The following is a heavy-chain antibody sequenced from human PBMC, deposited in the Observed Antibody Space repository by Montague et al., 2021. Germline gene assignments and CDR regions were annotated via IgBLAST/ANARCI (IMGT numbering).Heavy chain of an antibody. D-gene: IGHD6-19*01. CDR2: IHHSGTT. CDR3: ARHATVVAGVPNWFDP. J-gene: IGHJ5*02. CDR1: GDSVSSTNW. V-gene: IGHV4-4*02. Sequence: SETLSLTCAVSGDSVSSTNWWSWVRQPPGKGLEWIGEIHHSGTTNYNPSLKSRVTISVDTSKNQFSLKLSSVTAADTAVYYCARHATVVAGVPNWFDPWGQGTLVTVSS.